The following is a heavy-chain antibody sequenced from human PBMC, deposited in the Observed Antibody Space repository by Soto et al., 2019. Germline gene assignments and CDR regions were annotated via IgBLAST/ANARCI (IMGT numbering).Heavy chain of an antibody. J-gene: IGHJ4*02. CDR2: ISAYNGNT. Sequence: QVKLVQSGGEVKKPGASVKISCKASGYTFSSYGISWVRQAPGQGLEWMGWISAYNGNTNYAQKFQGRVTMTTDTSTRAAYMELRSLRSDDTAIYYCARTLNEWLLGLEWGQGTLVTVSS. CDR3: ARTLNEWLLGLE. CDR1: GYTFSSYG. D-gene: IGHD3-3*01. V-gene: IGHV1-18*01.